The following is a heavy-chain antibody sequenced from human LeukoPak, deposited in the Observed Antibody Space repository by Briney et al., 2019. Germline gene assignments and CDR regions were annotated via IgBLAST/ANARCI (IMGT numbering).Heavy chain of an antibody. J-gene: IGHJ3*02. CDR1: GGSISSSSYF. Sequence: SETLSLTCTVSGGSISSSSYFWGWIRQPPGKGLEWIGSIYYRGSAYYNPSLKSRVTISVDTSKNQFSLKLSSVTAADTAVYYCARVITMFRGGPLNDAFDIWGQGTMVTVSS. V-gene: IGHV4-39*07. CDR3: ARVITMFRGGPLNDAFDI. D-gene: IGHD3-10*01. CDR2: IYYRGSA.